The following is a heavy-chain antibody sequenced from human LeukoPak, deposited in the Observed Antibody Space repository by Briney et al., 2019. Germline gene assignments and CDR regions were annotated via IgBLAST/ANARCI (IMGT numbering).Heavy chain of an antibody. J-gene: IGHJ3*02. V-gene: IGHV3-11*01. CDR2: ISRTI. CDR3: ARRIWGADSQSHTFDI. CDR1: GFTFSDYY. D-gene: IGHD3-16*01. Sequence: GGSLRLSCAASGFTFSDYYMGWIRQAPGKGLEWISYISRTIDYADSVKCRFTISRDNAKNSLYLQMNSLRAEDTAVYYCARRIWGADSQSHTFDIWGQGTMVTVSS.